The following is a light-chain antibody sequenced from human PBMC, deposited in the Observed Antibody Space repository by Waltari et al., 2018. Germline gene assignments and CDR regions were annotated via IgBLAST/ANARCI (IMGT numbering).Light chain of an antibody. V-gene: IGLV2-11*01. Sequence: QSALTQPRSVSGSPGQSVTISCSGTSSDIGNYNFVSWYQQHTGNAPKLLIYDVVKRPSGVPDRFSGSKSGNTASLTISGLQTEDEGDYYCCSYAGSYTFVFGGGTQLTVL. CDR3: CSYAGSYTFV. J-gene: IGLJ7*01. CDR1: SSDIGNYNF. CDR2: DVV.